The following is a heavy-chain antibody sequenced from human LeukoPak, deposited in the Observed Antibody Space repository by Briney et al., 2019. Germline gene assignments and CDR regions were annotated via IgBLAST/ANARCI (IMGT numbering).Heavy chain of an antibody. CDR1: GYTFTSYY. D-gene: IGHD2-21*02. J-gene: IGHJ6*03. V-gene: IGHV1-46*01. CDR2: INPSGGST. CDR3: AREGCGGDCYYYYYYMDV. Sequence: GASVKVSCKASGYTFTSYYIHWVRQAPGQGLEWMGIINPSGGSTTYAQKFQGRVTMTRDTSTSTVYMDLSSLRSEDTAVYYCAREGCGGDCYYYYYYMDVWGKGTTVTVSS.